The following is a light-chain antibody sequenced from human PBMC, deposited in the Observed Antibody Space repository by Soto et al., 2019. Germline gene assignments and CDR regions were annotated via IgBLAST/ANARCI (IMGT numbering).Light chain of an antibody. CDR2: DTS. J-gene: IGKJ5*01. CDR1: QRVNSY. V-gene: IGKV3-11*01. CDR3: QQRSNWMIT. Sequence: EVVLTQSPGTLSLSPGERATLSCRASQRVNSYLNWYQQRPGQSPRLLVYDTSSRATGIPARFSGSGSGTDFTLTISCLEPEDFAVYYCQQRSNWMITFGQGTRLEIK.